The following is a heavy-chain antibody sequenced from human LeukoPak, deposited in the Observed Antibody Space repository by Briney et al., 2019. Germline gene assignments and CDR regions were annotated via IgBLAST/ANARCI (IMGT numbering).Heavy chain of an antibody. Sequence: PGGSLRLSCAASGFTFRSCGMHWVRQAPGKGLEWVAVIWYDGSNKYYADSVKGRFTISRDNSKNTLYLQMNSLRAEDTAVYYCARSSLLYSSGWSGYYFDYWGQGTLVTVSS. CDR3: ARSSLLYSSGWSGYYFDY. CDR2: IWYDGSNK. D-gene: IGHD6-19*01. CDR1: GFTFRSCG. V-gene: IGHV3-33*01. J-gene: IGHJ4*02.